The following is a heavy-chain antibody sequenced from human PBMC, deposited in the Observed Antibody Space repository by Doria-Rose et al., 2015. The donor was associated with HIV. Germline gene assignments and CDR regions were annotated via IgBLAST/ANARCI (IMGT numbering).Heavy chain of an antibody. CDR3: ARIKSSRWYHKYYFDF. D-gene: IGHD6-13*01. Sequence: SGPVLVKPTETLTLTCTVSGVSLSSPGMGVSWIRQPPGKALEWLANIFADDERSYKTYLNSRLTISRGTSKSQVVLTMTDMDPVDTATYYCARIKSSRWYHKYYFDFWGQGTLVIVSA. CDR1: GVSLSSPGMG. J-gene: IGHJ4*02. CDR2: IFADDER. V-gene: IGHV2-26*01.